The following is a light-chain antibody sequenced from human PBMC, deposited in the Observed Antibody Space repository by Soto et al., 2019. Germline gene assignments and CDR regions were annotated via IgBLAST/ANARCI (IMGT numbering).Light chain of an antibody. CDR3: QQRSNWPWT. CDR1: QSVTSNY. V-gene: IGKV3D-20*02. J-gene: IGKJ1*01. CDR2: GAS. Sequence: EIVLTQSPGTLSLSPGERATLSCRASQSVTSNYLAWYQQKPGQAPRLLIFGASIRDTGLPDRFSGSGSGTDFTLTISSLEPEDFAVYYCQQRSNWPWTFGQGTKVDIK.